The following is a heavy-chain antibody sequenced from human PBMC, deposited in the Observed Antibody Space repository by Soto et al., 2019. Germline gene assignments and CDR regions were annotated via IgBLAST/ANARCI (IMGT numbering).Heavy chain of an antibody. J-gene: IGHJ2*01. CDR2: IWYDGSNK. V-gene: IGHV3-33*01. Sequence: QVQLVESGGGVVQPGRSLRLSCAASGFTFSSCGMHWVRQAPGKGLEWVAVIWYDGSNKYYADSVKGRFTISRDNSKNTLYLQMNSLRAEDTAVYYCARTFTVTDNWYFDLWGRGTLVTVSS. CDR1: GFTFSSCG. CDR3: ARTFTVTDNWYFDL. D-gene: IGHD4-17*01.